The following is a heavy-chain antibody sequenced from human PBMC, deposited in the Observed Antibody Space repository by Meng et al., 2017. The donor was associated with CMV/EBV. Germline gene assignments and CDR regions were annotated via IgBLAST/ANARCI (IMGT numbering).Heavy chain of an antibody. CDR1: GGSISSYY. V-gene: IGHV4-59*01. CDR3: ARLGKNYYGMDV. Sequence: WETLSLTCTVSGGSISSYYWSWIRQPPGKGLEWIGYIYYSGSTNYNPSLKSRVTISVDTSKNQFSLKLSSVTAADTAVYYCARLGKNYYGMDVWGQGTTVTVSS. J-gene: IGHJ6*02. CDR2: IYYSGST.